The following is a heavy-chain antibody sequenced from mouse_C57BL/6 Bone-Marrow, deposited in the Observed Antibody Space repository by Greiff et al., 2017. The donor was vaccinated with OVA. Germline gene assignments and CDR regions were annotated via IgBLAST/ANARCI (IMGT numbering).Heavy chain of an antibody. CDR3: TRGYSNYYAMDY. D-gene: IGHD2-5*01. CDR2: IDPENGGT. CDR1: GYTFTDYE. V-gene: IGHV1-15*01. J-gene: IGHJ4*01. Sequence: QVQLQQSGAELVRPGASVTLSCKASGYTFTDYEMHWVKQTPVHGLEWIGAIDPENGGTAYNQKFKGQAILTVDKSSSTAYMELHSLTSEDSAVYYCTRGYSNYYAMDYWGQGTSVTVSS.